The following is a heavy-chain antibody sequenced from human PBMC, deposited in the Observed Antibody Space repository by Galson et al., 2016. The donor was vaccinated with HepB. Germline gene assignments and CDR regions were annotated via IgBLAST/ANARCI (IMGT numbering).Heavy chain of an antibody. Sequence: ETLSLTCTVSGGSISSSGYYWGWIRPPPGKGLEWIGSIYYSGTTYYNRSLKSRVTISLDTPKNQFSLKLRSVTAADTAMYHCARHDYDSSGYNWFDPWGQGTLVTVSS. V-gene: IGHV4-39*01. D-gene: IGHD3-22*01. CDR1: GGSISSSGYY. J-gene: IGHJ5*02. CDR2: IYYSGTT. CDR3: ARHDYDSSGYNWFDP.